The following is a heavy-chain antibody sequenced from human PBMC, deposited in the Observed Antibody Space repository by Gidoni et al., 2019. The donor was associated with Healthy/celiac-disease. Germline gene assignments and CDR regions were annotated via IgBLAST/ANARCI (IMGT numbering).Heavy chain of an antibody. CDR2: IYYSGST. Sequence: QVQLQESGPGLVTPSETLSLTCTVSGGSIRIYYWRWIRQPPGKVLEWIGYIYYSGSTNYNPTLKSRVTISVDTSKNQFSLKLSSVTAADTAVYYCAGNPYYYDSSGYSPYNWFDPWGQGTLVTVSS. CDR3: AGNPYYYDSSGYSPYNWFDP. CDR1: GGSIRIYY. J-gene: IGHJ5*02. D-gene: IGHD3-22*01. V-gene: IGHV4-59*01.